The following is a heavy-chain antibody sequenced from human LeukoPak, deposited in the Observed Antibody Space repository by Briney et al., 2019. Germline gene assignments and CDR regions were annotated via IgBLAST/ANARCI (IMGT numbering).Heavy chain of an antibody. V-gene: IGHV3-9*03. Sequence: PGRSLRLSCAASGFTFDDYAMHWVRQAPGKGLEWVSGISWNSGSIGYADSVKGRFTISRDNAKNSLYLQMNSLRAEDMALYYCAKGRWYSSGPFDLWGRGTLVTVSS. J-gene: IGHJ2*01. D-gene: IGHD6-19*01. CDR1: GFTFDDYA. CDR2: ISWNSGSI. CDR3: AKGRWYSSGPFDL.